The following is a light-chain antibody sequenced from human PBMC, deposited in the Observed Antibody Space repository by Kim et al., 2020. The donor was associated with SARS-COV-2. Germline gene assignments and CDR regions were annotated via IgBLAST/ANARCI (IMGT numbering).Light chain of an antibody. V-gene: IGKV1-5*03. CDR1: QSITDW. CDR3: QQYYDYWT. CDR2: KTS. J-gene: IGKJ1*01. Sequence: DIQMTQSPSTLSASVGDRVTITCRASQSITDWVAWYQQKPGKAPKLLTHKTSSLENGVPSRFSGSGSATEFTLTISSLQPDDFATYCCQQYYDYWTFGQGTKVDIK.